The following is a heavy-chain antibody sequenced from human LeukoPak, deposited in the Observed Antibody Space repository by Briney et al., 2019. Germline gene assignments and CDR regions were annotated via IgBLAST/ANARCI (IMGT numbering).Heavy chain of an antibody. Sequence: GGSLRLSCAASGFTFNSHWMHWVRQGPGKGLVWVSRIGSDGSITSYADSVKGRFTISRDNAKNTLYLQVNSLRAEDTAVYYCATTRFVGSALDYWGQGTLVTVSS. CDR2: IGSDGSIT. J-gene: IGHJ4*02. D-gene: IGHD1-26*01. CDR3: ATTRFVGSALDY. CDR1: GFTFNSHW. V-gene: IGHV3-74*01.